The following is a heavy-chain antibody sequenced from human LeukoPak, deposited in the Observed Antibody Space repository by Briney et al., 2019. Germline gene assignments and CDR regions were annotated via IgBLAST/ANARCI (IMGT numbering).Heavy chain of an antibody. J-gene: IGHJ4*02. V-gene: IGHV4-31*03. D-gene: IGHD2-21*01. CDR1: GGSISSGGYY. Sequence: PSQTLSLTCTVSGGSISSGGYYWRWIRQHPGKGLEWIGYIYYSGSTYYNPSLKSRVTISVDTSKNQFSLKLSSVTAADTAVYYCARFPSGDRFDYWGQGILVTVSS. CDR2: IYYSGST. CDR3: ARFPSGDRFDY.